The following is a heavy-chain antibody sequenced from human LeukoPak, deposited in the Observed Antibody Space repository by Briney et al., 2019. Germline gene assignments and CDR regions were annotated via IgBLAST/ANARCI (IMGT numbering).Heavy chain of an antibody. V-gene: IGHV1-2*02. CDR1: GYTFTGYY. Sequence: ASVKVSCKASGYTFTGYYMHWVRQAPGQGLEWMGWINPNSGGTNYAQKFQGRVTMTEDTSTDTAYMELSSLRSEDTAVYYCATGQKMVRGVPNWFDPWGQGTLVTVSS. CDR3: ATGQKMVRGVPNWFDP. J-gene: IGHJ5*02. D-gene: IGHD3-10*01. CDR2: INPNSGGT.